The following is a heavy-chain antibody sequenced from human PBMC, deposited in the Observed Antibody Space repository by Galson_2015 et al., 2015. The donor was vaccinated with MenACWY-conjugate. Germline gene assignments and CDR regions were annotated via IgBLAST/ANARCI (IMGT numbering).Heavy chain of an antibody. CDR2: ISSTGSYI. J-gene: IGHJ5*02. CDR3: AKGKTASRPNWSAP. D-gene: IGHD6-6*01. V-gene: IGHV3-21*01. Sequence: SLRLSCAASGFTFSNYNMNWVRQTPGKGLEWVSCISSTGSYIYYADSLKGRFTISRDNAKNSLYLQMNSLTSEDTAVYYCAKGKTASRPNWSAPWGRGPLVTVSS. CDR1: GFTFSNYN.